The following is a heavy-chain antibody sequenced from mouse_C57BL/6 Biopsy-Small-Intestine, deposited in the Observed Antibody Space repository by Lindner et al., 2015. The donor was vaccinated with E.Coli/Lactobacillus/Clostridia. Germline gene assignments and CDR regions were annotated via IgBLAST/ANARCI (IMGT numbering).Heavy chain of an antibody. Sequence: VQLQESGGGLVKPGGSLKLSCTASGFIFGDHGMHWVRQAPEKGLEWVAYISGSSSTIFYADVLKGRFTISRDNAKNTLFLQMTSLRSEDTAIYYCARNYYGSGYDYWGQGTTLTVSP. V-gene: IGHV5-17*01. D-gene: IGHD1-1*01. CDR3: ARNYYGSGYDY. CDR2: ISGSSSTI. J-gene: IGHJ2*01. CDR1: GFIFGDHG.